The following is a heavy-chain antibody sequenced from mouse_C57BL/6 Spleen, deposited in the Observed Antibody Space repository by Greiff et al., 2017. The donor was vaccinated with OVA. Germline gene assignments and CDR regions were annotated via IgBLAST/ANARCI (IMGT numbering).Heavy chain of an antibody. J-gene: IGHJ4*01. CDR2: IYPRSGNT. Sequence: QVHVKQSGAELARPGASVKLSCKASGYTFTSYGISWVKQRTGQGLEWIGEIYPRSGNTYYNEKFKGKATLTADKSSSTAYMELRSLTSEDSAVYFCARDGTTARAMDYWGQGTSVTVSS. V-gene: IGHV1-81*01. CDR3: ARDGTTARAMDY. D-gene: IGHD1-2*01. CDR1: GYTFTSYG.